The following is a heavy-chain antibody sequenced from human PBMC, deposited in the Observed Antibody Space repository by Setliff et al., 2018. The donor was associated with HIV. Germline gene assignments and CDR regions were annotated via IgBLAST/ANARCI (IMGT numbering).Heavy chain of an antibody. CDR1: GGSIRRHY. D-gene: IGHD3-10*01. Sequence: SETLSLTCTVSGGSIRRHYWSWIRQPPGKGLEWIGSIHYSGSTNYNPSLKSRVTISVDTSKNQFSLKLSSVTAADTARYFCAREAYFFASGTYYFDSWGQGTLVTVSS. CDR2: IHYSGST. V-gene: IGHV4-59*11. J-gene: IGHJ4*02. CDR3: AREAYFFASGTYYFDS.